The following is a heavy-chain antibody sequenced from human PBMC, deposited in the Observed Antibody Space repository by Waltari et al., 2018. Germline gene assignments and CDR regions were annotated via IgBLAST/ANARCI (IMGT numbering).Heavy chain of an antibody. J-gene: IGHJ5*02. Sequence: QVQLQESGPGLVKPSQTLSLTCTVSGVSISSGDDHWNWIRQPPGKGLEWIGYVYYSGSTYYNPSLKSRLTMSVDTSKNQFYLHLNAVTAADTAVYYCARADYYYDKNWFDPWGQGTPVTVSS. D-gene: IGHD3-22*01. CDR1: GVSISSGDDH. CDR2: VYYSGST. CDR3: ARADYYYDKNWFDP. V-gene: IGHV4-30-4*08.